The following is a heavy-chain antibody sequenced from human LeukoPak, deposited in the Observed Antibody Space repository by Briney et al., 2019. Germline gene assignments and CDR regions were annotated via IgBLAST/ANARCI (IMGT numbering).Heavy chain of an antibody. CDR3: PKGGIVGAPPRLDY. J-gene: IGHJ4*02. D-gene: IGHD1-26*01. Sequence: GGSLRLSCVASGITFSSSAMSWVRQAPGKGLEWVSAISDSGGRTYYADSVKGRFTISRDNSKNTLYLQMNSLRAEDTAVYSCPKGGIVGAPPRLDYWGQGTLVTVSS. V-gene: IGHV3-23*01. CDR2: ISDSGGRT. CDR1: GITFSSSA.